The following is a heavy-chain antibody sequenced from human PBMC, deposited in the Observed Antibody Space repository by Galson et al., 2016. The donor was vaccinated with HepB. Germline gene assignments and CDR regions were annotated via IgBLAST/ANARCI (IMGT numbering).Heavy chain of an antibody. CDR1: GFTFSSYC. CDR3: ASVDSVYGPDYSDYGSNWYFDL. Sequence: SLRLSCAASGFTFSSYCMSWVRQAPGKGLEWVANIKQDGSEKYYVDSVKGRFTISRDNAKNSLSLRMNSLRAEDTAVYYCASVDSVYGPDYSDYGSNWYFDLWGRGTLVTVSS. D-gene: IGHD4-11*01. CDR2: IKQDGSEK. J-gene: IGHJ2*01. V-gene: IGHV3-7*03.